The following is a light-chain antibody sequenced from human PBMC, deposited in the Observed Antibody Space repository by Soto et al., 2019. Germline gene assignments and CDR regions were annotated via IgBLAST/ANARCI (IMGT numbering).Light chain of an antibody. Sequence: QSVLTQPPSVSAAPGQTVTISCSGSSSNIGNNYVSWYQQLPGTATQLLIYENNKRPAVIPDRSSGYKSGTSSTLGITGLPTGDDADYYCGKWDSSLSAGVFGGGTKLTVL. CDR2: ENN. V-gene: IGLV1-51*02. J-gene: IGLJ3*02. CDR3: GKWDSSLSAGV. CDR1: SSNIGNNY.